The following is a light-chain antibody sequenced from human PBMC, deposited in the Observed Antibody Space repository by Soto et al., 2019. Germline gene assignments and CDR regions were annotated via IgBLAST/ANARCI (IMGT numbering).Light chain of an antibody. CDR1: QSVSSSY. J-gene: IGKJ3*01. V-gene: IGKV3D-20*02. CDR3: QQRSNWPSFT. Sequence: EIVLTQSPGTLSLSPGERATPSCRASQSVSSSYLAWYQEKPGQAPRLLIYGASSRATGIPDRFSGSGSGTDFTLTISSLEPEDFAVYYCQQRSNWPSFTFGPGTKVDIK. CDR2: GAS.